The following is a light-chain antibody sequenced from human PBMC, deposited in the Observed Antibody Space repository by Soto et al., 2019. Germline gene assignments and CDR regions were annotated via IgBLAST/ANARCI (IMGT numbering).Light chain of an antibody. Sequence: NFMLTQPHSVSESPGKTITISCTGSSGSIANNYVQWYQQRPGSAPTTVIYEDQQRPSGVPDRFSGSIDSSSNSASLTISGLKTEDEANYYCQSYDSAHRAVFGGGTQLTVL. CDR2: EDQ. CDR1: SGSIANNY. J-gene: IGLJ7*01. V-gene: IGLV6-57*02. CDR3: QSYDSAHRAV.